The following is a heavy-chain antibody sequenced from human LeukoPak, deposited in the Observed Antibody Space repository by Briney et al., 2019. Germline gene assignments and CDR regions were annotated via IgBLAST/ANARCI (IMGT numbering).Heavy chain of an antibody. Sequence: GGSLRLSCAASGFTFSSYNMNWVRQAPGKRLEWASYISSSSSTIYYADSVKGRFTISRDNAKNSLYLQMNSLRAEDTAVYYCARGDPGAFDIWGQGTMVTVSS. D-gene: IGHD2-21*02. V-gene: IGHV3-48*04. J-gene: IGHJ3*02. CDR1: GFTFSSYN. CDR3: ARGDPGAFDI. CDR2: ISSSSSTI.